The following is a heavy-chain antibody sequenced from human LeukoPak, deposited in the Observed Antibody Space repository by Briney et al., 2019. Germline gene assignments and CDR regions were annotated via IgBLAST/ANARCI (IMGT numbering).Heavy chain of an antibody. J-gene: IGHJ5*02. CDR3: AREPHYSGYGGFDP. Sequence: GGSLRLSCAASGFTFSSYGMNWVRQAPGKGLEWVSYISSSGSTIYYADSVKGRFTISRDNAKNSLYLQMNSLRAEDTAVYYCAREPHYSGYGGFDPWGQGTLVTVSS. V-gene: IGHV3-48*03. CDR2: ISSSGSTI. D-gene: IGHD5-12*01. CDR1: GFTFSSYG.